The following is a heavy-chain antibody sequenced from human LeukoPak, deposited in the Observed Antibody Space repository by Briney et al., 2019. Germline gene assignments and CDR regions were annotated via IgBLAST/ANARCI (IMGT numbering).Heavy chain of an antibody. V-gene: IGHV3-66*01. CDR2: IYSGGST. CDR1: GFTFSTFW. CDR3: ARRGYYYDSSGYYEGYFDY. Sequence: GGSLRLSCAASGFTFSTFWMSWVRQAPGKGLEWVSVIYSGGSTYYADSVKGRFTISRDNSKNTLYLQMNSLRAEDTAVYYCARRGYYYDSSGYYEGYFDYWGQGTLVTVSS. D-gene: IGHD3-22*01. J-gene: IGHJ4*02.